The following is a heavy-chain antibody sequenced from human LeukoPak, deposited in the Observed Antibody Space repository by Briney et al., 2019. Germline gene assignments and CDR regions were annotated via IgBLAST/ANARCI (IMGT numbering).Heavy chain of an antibody. V-gene: IGHV1-2*02. J-gene: IGHJ4*02. Sequence: GASVKVSCKASGYTFTGYYMHWVRQAPGQGLEWMGWINPNNGGTNYAQKFQGRVTMTRDTSISTAYMELSSLRSDDTAVYYCARDRRAAGGFFSPEYWGQGTQVTVSS. CDR1: GYTFTGYY. CDR3: ARDRRAAGGFFSPEY. D-gene: IGHD6-13*01. CDR2: INPNNGGT.